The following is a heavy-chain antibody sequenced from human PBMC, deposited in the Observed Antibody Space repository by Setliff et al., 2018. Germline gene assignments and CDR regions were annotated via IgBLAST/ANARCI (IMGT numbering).Heavy chain of an antibody. D-gene: IGHD3-10*01. J-gene: IGHJ5*02. CDR2: IYYTGST. Sequence: SETLSLTCTVSGGSISSYYWSWIRQPPGKGLEWIGYIYYTGSTNYNPSLKSRVTISVDTSKNQFSLKLSSVTAADTAVYYCARHHRGVIISWFDPWGQGTLVT. CDR1: GGSISSYY. V-gene: IGHV4-59*08. CDR3: ARHHRGVIISWFDP.